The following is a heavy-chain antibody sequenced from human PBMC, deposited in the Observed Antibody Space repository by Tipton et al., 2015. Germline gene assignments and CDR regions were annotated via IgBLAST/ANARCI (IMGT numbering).Heavy chain of an antibody. CDR3: ARDYDAAFDY. Sequence: TLSLTCAVYGGSFSGYYWSWIRQAPGKGLEWIGHVYYFGDTDYNPALGSRVTISLDTSTSQLSLELSSLTAADTAVYYCARDYDAAFDYWGQGTLVTVSS. V-gene: IGHV4-59*01. CDR1: GGSFSGYY. CDR2: VYYFGDT. D-gene: IGHD3-22*01. J-gene: IGHJ4*02.